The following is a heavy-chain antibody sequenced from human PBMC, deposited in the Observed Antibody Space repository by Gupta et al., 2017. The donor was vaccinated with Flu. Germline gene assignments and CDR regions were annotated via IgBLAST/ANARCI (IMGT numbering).Heavy chain of an antibody. CDR3: ARAIATAGSASEFDY. J-gene: IGHJ4*02. CDR1: STYY. D-gene: IGHD6-13*01. V-gene: IGHV4-59*01. CDR2: IHYGGTT. Sequence: STYYGHWIRRARGKGREGSGYIHYGGTTNYNPSLESRLTISVDTSKSQFSLKLNSVTAADTAVYYCARAIATAGSASEFDYWGQGTLVTVSS.